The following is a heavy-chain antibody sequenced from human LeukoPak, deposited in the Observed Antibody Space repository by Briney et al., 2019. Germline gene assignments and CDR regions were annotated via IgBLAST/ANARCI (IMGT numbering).Heavy chain of an antibody. D-gene: IGHD5-24*01. CDR3: AKGRRDGYNFDFDY. V-gene: IGHV3-23*01. CDR2: ISGGGGST. Sequence: PGGSLRLSCAASGFTFSSYAMNWVRQAPGKGLEWVSTISGGGGSTYYADSVKGRFTISRDNSKNTLYLQVNSLRAEDTAVYYCAKGRRDGYNFDFDYWGQGTLVTVSS. J-gene: IGHJ4*02. CDR1: GFTFSSYA.